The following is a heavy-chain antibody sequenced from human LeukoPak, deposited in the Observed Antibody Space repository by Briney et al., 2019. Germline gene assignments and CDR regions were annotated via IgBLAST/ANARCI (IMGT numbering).Heavy chain of an antibody. CDR3: ASEDDYADY. CDR1: GFTFSHYW. J-gene: IGHJ4*02. V-gene: IGHV3-7*03. Sequence: PGGSLRLSCAASGFTFSHYWMSWVRQAPGKGLEWVANIKQDGSEIYYLDSVKGRFTISRDNSKNTLYLQMNSLRAEDTAVYYCASEDDYADYWGQGTLVTVSS. D-gene: IGHD1-14*01. CDR2: IKQDGSEI.